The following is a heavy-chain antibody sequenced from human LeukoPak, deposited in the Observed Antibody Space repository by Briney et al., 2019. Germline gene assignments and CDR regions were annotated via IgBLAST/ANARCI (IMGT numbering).Heavy chain of an antibody. V-gene: IGHV5-51*01. Sequence: GESLKISCQASGYSFTTYWIGWVRQMPGKGLEWMGIIYPGDFDIRYSPSFQGQVTFSTDKSIRTAYLQWNSLKASDTAMYYCARLALDGGNYFDYWGQGTLVSVSS. CDR2: IYPGDFDI. D-gene: IGHD3-16*01. J-gene: IGHJ4*02. CDR1: GYSFTTYW. CDR3: ARLALDGGNYFDY.